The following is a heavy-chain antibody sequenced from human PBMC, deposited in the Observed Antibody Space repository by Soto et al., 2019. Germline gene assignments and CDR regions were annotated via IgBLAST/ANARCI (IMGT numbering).Heavy chain of an antibody. CDR1: GYTFTSYG. D-gene: IGHD3-3*01. J-gene: IGHJ6*02. V-gene: IGHV1-18*01. Sequence: QVQLVQSGAEVKKPGASVKVSCKASGYTFTSYGISWVRQAPGQGLEWMGWISAYNGNTNYAQKLQGRVTMTKDTSTSTAYMELRSLRSDDTAVYYCARDYDFWSGPRADYYYYGMDVWGQGTTVTVSS. CDR3: ARDYDFWSGPRADYYYYGMDV. CDR2: ISAYNGNT.